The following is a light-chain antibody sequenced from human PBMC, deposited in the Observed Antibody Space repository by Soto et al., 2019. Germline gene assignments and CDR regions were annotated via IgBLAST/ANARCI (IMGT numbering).Light chain of an antibody. V-gene: IGKV1-39*01. J-gene: IGKJ2*01. Sequence: DIQMTQSPYSLSASVGDRVTITCRASQSISSNLNWYQQKPGKAPKLLIYGASGLQSGVPSRFSGSGSGTDFTLIISSLQPEDFATYYCQQSYSTPRTFGQGTKLEIK. CDR2: GAS. CDR1: QSISSN. CDR3: QQSYSTPRT.